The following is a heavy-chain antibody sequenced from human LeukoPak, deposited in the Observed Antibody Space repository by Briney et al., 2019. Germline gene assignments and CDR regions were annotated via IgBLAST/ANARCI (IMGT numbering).Heavy chain of an antibody. J-gene: IGHJ4*02. CDR3: ARDPHIAYYDILTGYSYAYYFDY. CDR2: ISAYNGNT. V-gene: IGHV1-18*01. D-gene: IGHD3-9*01. Sequence: ASVKVACKASGGTFSSYAISWVRQAPGQGLEWMGRISAYNGNTNYAQKLQGRVTMTTDTSTSTAYMELRSLRSDDTAVYYCARDPHIAYYDILTGYSYAYYFDYWGQGTLVTVSS. CDR1: GGTFSSYA.